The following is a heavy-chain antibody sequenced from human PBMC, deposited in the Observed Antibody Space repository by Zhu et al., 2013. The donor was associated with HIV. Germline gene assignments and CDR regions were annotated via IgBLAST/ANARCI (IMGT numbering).Heavy chain of an antibody. Sequence: QVQLVQSGAEVKKPGASVRVSCQASGFTFTAYYIHWVRQAPGQGLEWMGWINPKSGGTNYAQNFQGRLTMTRDTSIDTAYMELNSLESDDSAVYFCAREDRRLMTTLDYWGQGTLVTVSS. CDR2: INPKSGGT. V-gene: IGHV1-2*02. CDR3: AREDRRLMTTLDY. J-gene: IGHJ4*02. D-gene: IGHD4-4*01. CDR1: GFTFTAYY.